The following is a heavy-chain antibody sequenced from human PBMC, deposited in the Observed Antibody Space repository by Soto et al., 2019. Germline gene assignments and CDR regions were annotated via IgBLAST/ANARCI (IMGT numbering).Heavy chain of an antibody. CDR3: ARAIVGATGFTYYFDY. J-gene: IGHJ4*02. Sequence: SVKVSCKASGVTFSSYAISWVRQAPGQGLEWMGGIIPIFGTANYAQKFQGRATITADESTSTAYMELSSLRSEDTAVYYCARAIVGATGFTYYFDYWGQGTLVTVSS. D-gene: IGHD1-26*01. CDR1: GVTFSSYA. V-gene: IGHV1-69*13. CDR2: IIPIFGTA.